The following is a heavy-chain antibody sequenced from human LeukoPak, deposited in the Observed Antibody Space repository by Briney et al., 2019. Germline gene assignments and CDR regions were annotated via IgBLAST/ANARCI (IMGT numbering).Heavy chain of an antibody. CDR1: GYTFTIYY. J-gene: IGHJ4*02. V-gene: IGHV1-46*01. CDR2: INPSGGST. D-gene: IGHD2-2*02. CDR3: ARDRKYCSSTSCYTTDPYDY. Sequence: ASVTVSFKASGYTFTIYYMHWVRQAPGQGLEWVGIINPSGGSTSYAQKFQGRVTMTRDTSTSTVYMELSSLRSEDTAVYSCARDRKYCSSTSCYTTDPYDYWGQGTLVTVSS.